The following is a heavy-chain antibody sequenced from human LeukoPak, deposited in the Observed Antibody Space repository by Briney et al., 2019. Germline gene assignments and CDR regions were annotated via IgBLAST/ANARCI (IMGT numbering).Heavy chain of an antibody. CDR1: GFTFSNYW. CDR3: ARALYYFYGMDV. Sequence: GSLRLSCAASGFTFSNYWMNWVRQAPGKGLEWVANMKQDGSEKYYLDSVKGRFTISRDNAKNSLYLQMNRLRAEDTAVYYCARALYYFYGMDVWGQGTTVTVSS. V-gene: IGHV3-7*03. J-gene: IGHJ6*02. CDR2: MKQDGSEK.